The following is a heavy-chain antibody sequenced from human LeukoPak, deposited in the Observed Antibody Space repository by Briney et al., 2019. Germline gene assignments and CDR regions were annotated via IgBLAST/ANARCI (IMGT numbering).Heavy chain of an antibody. CDR2: IYPGDSDT. CDR3: ASSYDILTGYSDAFDI. J-gene: IGHJ3*02. Sequence: GESLKISCKGSGYSFTSYWIGWVRPMPGKGLEWMGIIYPGDSDTRYSPSFQGQVTISADKSISTAYLQWSSLKASDTAMYYCASSYDILTGYSDAFDIWGQGTLVTVSS. V-gene: IGHV5-51*01. D-gene: IGHD3-9*01. CDR1: GYSFTSYW.